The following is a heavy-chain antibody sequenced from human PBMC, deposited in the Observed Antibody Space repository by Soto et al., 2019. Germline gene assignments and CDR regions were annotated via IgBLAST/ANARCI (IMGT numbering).Heavy chain of an antibody. V-gene: IGHV3-30*03. CDR3: ARDPSYFGSSPGSGGGGLDV. D-gene: IGHD3-10*01. J-gene: IGHJ6*02. Sequence: QVQLAESGGGVVQPGRSLRLSCAASGFTFSNYGMHWVRQAPGKGLEWVAVISHDGRNEYYEDSLKGRFTISRDNAKNTLYFQMDSRRAEDTAVYYCARDPSYFGSSPGSGGGGLDVWGQGTTVTVSS. CDR1: GFTFSNYG. CDR2: ISHDGRNE.